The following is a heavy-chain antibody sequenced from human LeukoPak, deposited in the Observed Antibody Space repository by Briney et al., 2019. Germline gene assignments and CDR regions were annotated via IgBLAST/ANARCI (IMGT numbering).Heavy chain of an antibody. CDR3: ARSDWFDP. CDR2: IKPDGSIT. J-gene: IGHJ5*02. V-gene: IGHV3-74*01. CDR1: GFTFRNYW. Sequence: GGSLRLSCAASGFTFRNYWMHWVRQAPGKGLEWVSRIKPDGSITAYADSVKGRFTISRDNAKNTLYLQTSSLRAEDTAVYYCARSDWFDPWGQGTLVTVSS.